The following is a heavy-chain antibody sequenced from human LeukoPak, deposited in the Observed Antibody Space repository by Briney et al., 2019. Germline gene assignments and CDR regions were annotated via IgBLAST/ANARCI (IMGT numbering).Heavy chain of an antibody. V-gene: IGHV3-23*01. CDR2: VSGSGGST. CDR1: GFTFSSYA. CDR3: AKAGYYDSSVYSDY. Sequence: PGGSLRLSCAASGFTFSSYAMSWVRQAPGKGLEWVSGVSGSGGSTYYADSVKGRFTISRDNSKNTLYLQMNSLRAADTAVHYCAKAGYYDSSVYSDYWGQGTLVTVSS. J-gene: IGHJ4*02. D-gene: IGHD3-22*01.